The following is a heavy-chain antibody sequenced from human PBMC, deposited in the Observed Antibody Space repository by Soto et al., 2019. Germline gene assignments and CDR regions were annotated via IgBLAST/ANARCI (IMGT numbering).Heavy chain of an antibody. D-gene: IGHD3-10*01. CDR1: GYTFTNYA. Sequence: GASVKVSCKASGYTFTNYAMHWVRQAPGQRLEWMGWINAGNGNTKYSQKFQGRVTITRDTSATTAYMELSSLRAEDMAVYYCARGPHVRITMVRGAKLYYYYGMDVWGQGTTVTVSS. V-gene: IGHV1-3*03. CDR2: INAGNGNT. J-gene: IGHJ6*02. CDR3: ARGPHVRITMVRGAKLYYYYGMDV.